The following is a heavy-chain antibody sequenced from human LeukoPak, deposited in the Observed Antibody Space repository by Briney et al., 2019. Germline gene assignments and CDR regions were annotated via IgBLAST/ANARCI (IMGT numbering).Heavy chain of an antibody. J-gene: IGHJ4*02. D-gene: IGHD2-8*01. V-gene: IGHV3-64D*06. CDR3: VKDLNGTWSFDY. Sequence: GGSLRLSCSASGFTFGTYFMHWVRQAPGKGLQYVSSISSDEYDTYYADSVKGRFTISRDNSKNTLFLQMNNLRPEDTAVYYCVKDLNGTWSFDYWGQGTLVTVSS. CDR1: GFTFGTYF. CDR2: ISSDEYDT.